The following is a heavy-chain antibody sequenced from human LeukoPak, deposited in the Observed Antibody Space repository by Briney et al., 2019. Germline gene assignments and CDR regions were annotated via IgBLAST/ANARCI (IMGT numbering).Heavy chain of an antibody. Sequence: PSQTLSPTFAVYGGSSSDYYWSSIRPPPGKGLEWIGEINHSGSTNYNPSLKSRVTISVDTSKNQFSLKLSSVAAADTAVYYCARVSVTGTTGLSPYYFDYWGQGTLVTVSS. V-gene: IGHV4-34*01. J-gene: IGHJ4*02. D-gene: IGHD1-7*01. CDR1: GGSSSDYY. CDR3: ARVSVTGTTGLSPYYFDY. CDR2: INHSGST.